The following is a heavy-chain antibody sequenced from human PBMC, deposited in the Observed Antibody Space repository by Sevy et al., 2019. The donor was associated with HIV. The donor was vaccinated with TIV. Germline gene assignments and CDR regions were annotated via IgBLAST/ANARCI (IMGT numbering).Heavy chain of an antibody. V-gene: IGHV3-33*01. CDR3: AIDFVPTIFGAGVGAYYYYGMDV. J-gene: IGHJ6*02. CDR2: IWYDGSNK. Sequence: GGSLRLSCAASGFTFSSYGMHWVRQAPGKGLEWVAVIWYDGSNKYYADSVKGRFTISRDNSKNTLYLQMNSLRAEDTAVYYCAIDFVPTIFGAGVGAYYYYGMDVWGQGTTVTVSS. D-gene: IGHD3-3*01. CDR1: GFTFSSYG.